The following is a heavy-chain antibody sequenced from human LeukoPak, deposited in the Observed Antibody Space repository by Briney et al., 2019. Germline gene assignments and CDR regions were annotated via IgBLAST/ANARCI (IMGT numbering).Heavy chain of an antibody. CDR3: AKGRMGTTFDD. CDR1: GFXFSSFA. J-gene: IGHJ4*02. D-gene: IGHD4-11*01. Sequence: PGGSLRLSCAASGFXFSSFAINWVRQAPGKGLEWVSAISGSGGGTYYADSVEGRFTISKDNSQNTLYLQMSSLSAEDTAVYYCAKGRMGTTFDDWGQGTLVTVSS. CDR2: ISGSGGGT. V-gene: IGHV3-23*01.